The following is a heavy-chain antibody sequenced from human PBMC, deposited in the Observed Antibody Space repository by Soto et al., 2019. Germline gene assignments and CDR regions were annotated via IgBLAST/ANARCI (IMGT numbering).Heavy chain of an antibody. J-gene: IGHJ6*02. CDR1: GGTFSSYA. Sequence: ASVKVSCKASGGTFSSYAISWVRQAPGQGLEWMGGIIPIFGTANYAQKFQGRVTITADESTSTAYMELSSLRSEDTAVYYCASWRAEGDYYYGMDVWGQGTTVTVSS. CDR2: IIPIFGTA. V-gene: IGHV1-69*13. CDR3: ASWRAEGDYYYGMDV.